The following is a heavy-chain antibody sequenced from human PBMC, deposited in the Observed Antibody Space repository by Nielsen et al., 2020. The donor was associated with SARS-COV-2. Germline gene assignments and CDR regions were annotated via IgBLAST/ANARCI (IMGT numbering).Heavy chain of an antibody. Sequence: GESLKISCAASGFTFSSYWMYWVRQDPGKGLVLVSRIYNDGSSTTYADSVKGRFTISRDNAKNTLYLQMNSLRAEDTAVYYCARGPITFGGVIVPFDYWGQGTLVTVSS. CDR3: ARGPITFGGVIVPFDY. D-gene: IGHD3-16*02. CDR1: GFTFSSYW. V-gene: IGHV3-74*03. CDR2: IYNDGSST. J-gene: IGHJ4*02.